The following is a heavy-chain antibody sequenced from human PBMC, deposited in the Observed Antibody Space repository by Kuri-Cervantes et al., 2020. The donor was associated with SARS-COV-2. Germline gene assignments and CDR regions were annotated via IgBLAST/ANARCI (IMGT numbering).Heavy chain of an antibody. CDR3: ARHKDYGDYLGAFDI. D-gene: IGHD4-17*01. V-gene: IGHV4-30-4*08. J-gene: IGHJ3*02. CDR2: IYYSGST. Sequence: SETLSLTCTVSGGSISSGDYYWSWIRQPPGKGLEWIGYIYYSGSTYYNPSLKSRVTISVDTSKNQFSLKLSSVTAADTAVYYWARHKDYGDYLGAFDIWGQGTMVTDSS. CDR1: GGSISSGDYY.